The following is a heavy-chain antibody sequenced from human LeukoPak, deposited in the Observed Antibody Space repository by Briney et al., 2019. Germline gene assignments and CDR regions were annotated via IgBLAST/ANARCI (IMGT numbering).Heavy chain of an antibody. CDR2: IYYSGST. J-gene: IGHJ3*02. D-gene: IGHD5-12*01. CDR3: ARDTDSGYGLGAFDI. Sequence: SETLSLTCTVSGGSINSGDYYWVWIRQPPGKGLEWIGSIYYSGSTSYNPSLKSRVTMTVDTSKNQFSLKLSSVTAADTAVYYCARDTDSGYGLGAFDIWGQGTMVTVSS. V-gene: IGHV4-39*07. CDR1: GGSINSGDYY.